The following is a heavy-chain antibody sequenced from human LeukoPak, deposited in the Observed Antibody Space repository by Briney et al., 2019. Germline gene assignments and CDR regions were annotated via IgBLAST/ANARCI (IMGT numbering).Heavy chain of an antibody. CDR1: GFTFSNAW. J-gene: IGHJ4*02. CDR2: IKSKTDGGTT. V-gene: IGHV3-15*01. Sequence: GGSLRLSCAASGFTFSNAWMSWVRQAPGKGLEWVGRIKSKTDGGTTDYAAPVKGRFTISRDDSKNTLYLQMNSLKTEDTAVYYCTTGNTVVTGFDYWGQGTLVTVSS. CDR3: TTGNTVVTGFDY. D-gene: IGHD3-22*01.